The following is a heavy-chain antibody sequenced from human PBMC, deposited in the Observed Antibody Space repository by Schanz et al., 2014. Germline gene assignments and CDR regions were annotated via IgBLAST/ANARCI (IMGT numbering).Heavy chain of an antibody. J-gene: IGHJ5*02. CDR3: ARHLPGGYNNHGWFDP. CDR2: VHSSGST. D-gene: IGHD4-4*01. V-gene: IGHV4-59*08. Sequence: QVQLQESGPGLVKPSETLSLTCTVSGGSIRGYYCSWIRQPPGKGLEWIGYVHSSGSTNYNSSLKRGATIQEDPPKNQFSLKLSSVTAADTAVYYCARHLPGGYNNHGWFDPWGQGTLVTVSS. CDR1: GGSIRGYY.